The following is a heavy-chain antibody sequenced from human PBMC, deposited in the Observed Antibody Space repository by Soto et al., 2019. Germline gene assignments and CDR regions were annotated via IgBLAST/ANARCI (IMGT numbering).Heavy chain of an antibody. CDR3: ARDGPIADNYYYYGMDV. Sequence: GGSLRLSCAASGFAFSSYAMSWVRQAPGKGLEWVSAISGSGGSKYYADSVKGRFTISRDYSKNTMYLQMNSLRAEDTAVCYCARDGPIADNYYYYGMDVWGQGTTVTVSS. J-gene: IGHJ6*02. CDR1: GFAFSSYA. CDR2: ISGSGGSK. D-gene: IGHD2-15*01. V-gene: IGHV3-23*01.